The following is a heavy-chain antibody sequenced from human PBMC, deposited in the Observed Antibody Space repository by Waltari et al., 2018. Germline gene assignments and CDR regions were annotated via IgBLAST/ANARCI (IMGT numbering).Heavy chain of an antibody. CDR3: ASKSGYYDFWSGRNWFDP. V-gene: IGHV4-39*07. CDR2: IYYSGST. D-gene: IGHD3-3*01. CDR1: CGSISSSSYY. J-gene: IGHJ5*02. Sequence: QLQLQESGPGLVKPSETLSLTCTVSCGSISSSSYYWGWLRQPPGKGLEWIGSIYYSGSTYYNPSLKSRVTISVDTSKNQFSLKLSSVTAADTAVYYCASKSGYYDFWSGRNWFDPWGQGTLVTVSS.